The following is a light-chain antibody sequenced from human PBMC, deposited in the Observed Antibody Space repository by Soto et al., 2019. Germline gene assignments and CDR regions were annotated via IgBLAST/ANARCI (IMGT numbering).Light chain of an antibody. J-gene: IGKJ2*01. CDR3: LQYGSSPYT. Sequence: EIVLTQSPGTLSLSPGERATLSCRASQSVSSSYLAWYQQKPGQAPRPLIYGASSRATGIPDRLSGSGSGTDYPLTITRLEPEDFAVYYCLQYGSSPYTFGQGTKLEIK. CDR1: QSVSSSY. V-gene: IGKV3-20*01. CDR2: GAS.